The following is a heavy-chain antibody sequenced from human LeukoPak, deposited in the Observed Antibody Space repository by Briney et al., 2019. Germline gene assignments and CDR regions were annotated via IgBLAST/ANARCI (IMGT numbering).Heavy chain of an antibody. CDR3: ARSQYFYDAAHDS. Sequence: SETLSLTCTVSGDSIGSYYWSWIRQPPGKGLEWIGYIFYSGSTSYNPSLKSRVTLSVDTSKNQFSLKLNSVTAADTAVYYCARSQYFYDAAHDSWGQGTLVTVSS. J-gene: IGHJ4*02. D-gene: IGHD3-22*01. V-gene: IGHV4-59*08. CDR2: IFYSGST. CDR1: GDSIGSYY.